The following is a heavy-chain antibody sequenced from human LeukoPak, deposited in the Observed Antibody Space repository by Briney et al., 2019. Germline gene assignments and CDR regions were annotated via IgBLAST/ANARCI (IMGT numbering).Heavy chain of an antibody. CDR2: ISGSGDTT. D-gene: IGHD2-2*01. CDR3: AKDSPQTLASPNDY. CDR1: GFTFSSYA. J-gene: IGHJ4*02. Sequence: GGSLRLSCAASGFTFSSYAMSWVRQAPGKGLEWVSGISGSGDTTYYADSVKGRFTVSRDNSKNALYLKMNSLRAEDTAIYYCAKDSPQTLASPNDYWGQGTLVTVSS. V-gene: IGHV3-23*01.